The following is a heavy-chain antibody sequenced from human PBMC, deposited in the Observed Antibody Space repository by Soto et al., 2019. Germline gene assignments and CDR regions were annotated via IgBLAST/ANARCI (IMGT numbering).Heavy chain of an antibody. D-gene: IGHD3-10*01. CDR1: GGTFSSYT. CDR3: ARDKGSGDYFDY. J-gene: IGHJ4*02. V-gene: IGHV1-69*08. CDR2: IIPILGIA. Sequence: QVQLVQSGAEVKKPGSSVKVSCKASGGTFSSYTISWVRQAPGRGLEWMGRIIPILGIANYAQKFQGRVTITADKSTSTAYMELSSLRSEDTAVYYCARDKGSGDYFDYWGQGTLVTVSS.